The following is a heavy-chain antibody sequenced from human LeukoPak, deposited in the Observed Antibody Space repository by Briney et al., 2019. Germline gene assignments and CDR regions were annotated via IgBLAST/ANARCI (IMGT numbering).Heavy chain of an antibody. CDR2: ISYDGSNK. V-gene: IGHV3-30*18. J-gene: IGHJ3*02. CDR3: AKDYTGLDAFDI. Sequence: GGSLRLSCATSGFTFSSYGMHWVRQAPGKGLEWVALISYDGSNKYYADSVKGRFTISRDNSKNTLYLQMNSLRAEDTAVYYCAKDYTGLDAFDIWGQGTMVTVSS. D-gene: IGHD3-16*01. CDR1: GFTFSSYG.